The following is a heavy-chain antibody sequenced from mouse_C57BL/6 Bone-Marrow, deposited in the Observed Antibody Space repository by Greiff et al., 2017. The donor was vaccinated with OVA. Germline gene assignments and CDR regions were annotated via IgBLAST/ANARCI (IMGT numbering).Heavy chain of an antibody. D-gene: IGHD1-1*01. J-gene: IGHJ1*03. Sequence: EVKVEESGGGLVKPGGSLKLSCAASGFTFSSYTMSWVRQTPEKRLEWVATISGGGGNTYYPDSVKGRFTISRDNAKNTLYLQMSSLRSEDTALYYCARRALYYYGSSPWYFDVWGTGTTVTVSS. V-gene: IGHV5-9*01. CDR1: GFTFSSYT. CDR2: ISGGGGNT. CDR3: ARRALYYYGSSPWYFDV.